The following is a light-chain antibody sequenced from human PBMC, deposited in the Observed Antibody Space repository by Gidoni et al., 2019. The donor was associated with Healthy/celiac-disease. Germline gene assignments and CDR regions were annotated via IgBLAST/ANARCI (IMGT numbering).Light chain of an antibody. CDR1: QDISHY. J-gene: IGKJ5*01. CDR2: DTS. CDR3: QQYDNLLIT. Sequence: DIQIPQSPSSLSASVGDRVTITFQASQDISHYLNWYQQKPGKAPTLLIYDTSNLETGVPSRFSGSGYGTDFTFTISSLKPEDIATYYCQQYDNLLITFGQGTRLEIK. V-gene: IGKV1-33*01.